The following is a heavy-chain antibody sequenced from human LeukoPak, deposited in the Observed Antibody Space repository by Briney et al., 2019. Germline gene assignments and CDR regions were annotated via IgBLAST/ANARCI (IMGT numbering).Heavy chain of an antibody. Sequence: ASVKVSCKASGGTFSSYAISWVRQAPGQGLEWMGRIIPILGIANYAQKFQGRVTITADKSTSTAYMELSSLRSKDTAVYYCENYGSGTSNDWGQGTLVTVSS. CDR3: ENYGSGTSND. V-gene: IGHV1-69*04. CDR2: IIPILGIA. J-gene: IGHJ4*02. D-gene: IGHD3-10*01. CDR1: GGTFSSYA.